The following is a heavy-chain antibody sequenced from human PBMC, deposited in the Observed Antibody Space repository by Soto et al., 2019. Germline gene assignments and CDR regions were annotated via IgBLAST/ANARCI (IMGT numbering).Heavy chain of an antibody. CDR3: ARDLYSYGYPDY. CDR2: MSYDGSRK. J-gene: IGHJ4*02. Sequence: GGSLRLSCAASGFTFRTFGMNWVRQAPGKGLEWVAVMSYDGSRKYYADSVKGRSTISRDNSNNTLSLEMNSLRTEDTAVYYCARDLYSYGYPDYWGQGTLVTVSS. CDR1: GFTFRTFG. V-gene: IGHV3-30*03. D-gene: IGHD5-18*01.